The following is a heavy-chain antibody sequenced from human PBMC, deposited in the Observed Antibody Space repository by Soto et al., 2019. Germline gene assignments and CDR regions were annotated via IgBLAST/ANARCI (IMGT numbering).Heavy chain of an antibody. Sequence: QVQLVQSGAEVKKPGASVKVSCKASGYTFTSDAMQWVRQAPGQRLEWMGWINVGNGNTKYSQKFQGRVTITRDTSESPVYMEVHSLSSEDTPVYYCARLPRECSSRGFAPWCQVPLVSVSS. V-gene: IGHV1-3*01. D-gene: IGHD2-15*01. CDR3: ARLPRECSSRGFAP. J-gene: IGHJ5*02. CDR2: INVGNGNT. CDR1: GYTFTSDA.